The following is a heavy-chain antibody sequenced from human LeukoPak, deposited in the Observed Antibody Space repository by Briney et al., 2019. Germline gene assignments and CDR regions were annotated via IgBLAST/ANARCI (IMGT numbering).Heavy chain of an antibody. Sequence: GGSLRLSCAASGFTFSNYWMAWVRQAPGRGLEWVASIKPDGSVIYYGDSVKGRFTLSRDNTKNALHLQMNSLRAEDRAVYYCARAGYYDSSGYPFDYWGQGTLVTVSS. CDR1: GFTFSNYW. D-gene: IGHD3-22*01. V-gene: IGHV3-7*02. CDR2: IKPDGSVI. J-gene: IGHJ4*02. CDR3: ARAGYYDSSGYPFDY.